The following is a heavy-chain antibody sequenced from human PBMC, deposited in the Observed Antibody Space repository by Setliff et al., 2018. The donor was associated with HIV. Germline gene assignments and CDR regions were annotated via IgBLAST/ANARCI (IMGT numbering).Heavy chain of an antibody. V-gene: IGHV4-59*12. Sequence: SETLSLTCTISGGSISXYYWSWIRQPPGKGLEWIGNIHSSGSTNYNPSLKSRVTITVDTSKNQFSLTVNSVTAADTAMYFCARDEGRATGSWWDQSASWYLDYWGHGILVTVSS. CDR1: GGSISXYY. J-gene: IGHJ4*01. CDR2: IHSSGST. D-gene: IGHD6-13*01. CDR3: ARDEGRATGSWWDQSASWYLDY.